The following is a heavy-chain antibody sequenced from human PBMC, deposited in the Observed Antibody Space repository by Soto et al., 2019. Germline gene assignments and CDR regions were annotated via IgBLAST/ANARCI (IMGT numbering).Heavy chain of an antibody. CDR1: VVSISSYY. Sequence: SETLSLTCTFSVVSISSYYWSCIRHSAGKGLEWIGRIYNGGNTQYNPSLKSRVTMSADTSKNQFSLRLNSVTAADTAVYYCARDGSDSYGLEVWGQGTTVSVSS. J-gene: IGHJ6*01. CDR3: ARDGSDSYGLEV. V-gene: IGHV4-4*07. D-gene: IGHD3-10*01. CDR2: IYNGGNT.